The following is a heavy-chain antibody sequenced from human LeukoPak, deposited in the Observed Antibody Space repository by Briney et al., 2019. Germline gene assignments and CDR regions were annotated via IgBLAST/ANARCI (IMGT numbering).Heavy chain of an antibody. Sequence: GGSLRLSCAASGFTVSSNYMSWVRQAPGKGLEWVSVIYSGGSTYYSHSVKGRFTISRDNSKNTLYLQMNSLRAEDTAVYYCARNDYFGSGSYYNPPGYWGQGTLVTVSS. J-gene: IGHJ4*02. CDR1: GFTVSSNY. CDR3: ARNDYFGSGSYYNPPGY. V-gene: IGHV3-66*01. CDR2: IYSGGST. D-gene: IGHD3-10*01.